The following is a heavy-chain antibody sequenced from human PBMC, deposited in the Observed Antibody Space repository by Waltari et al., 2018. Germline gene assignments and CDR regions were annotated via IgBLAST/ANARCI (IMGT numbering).Heavy chain of an antibody. J-gene: IGHJ5*02. V-gene: IGHV1-2*06. Sequence: QVQLVQSGAEVKKPGASVKVSCKASGYPFTGYYMPWVRQAPGQGLEWMGRINPNSGGTNYAQKFQGRVTMTRDTSISTAYMELSRLRSDDTAVYYCARPLIAVAGIGGWFDPWGQGTLVTVSS. CDR3: ARPLIAVAGIGGWFDP. CDR2: INPNSGGT. CDR1: GYPFTGYY. D-gene: IGHD6-19*01.